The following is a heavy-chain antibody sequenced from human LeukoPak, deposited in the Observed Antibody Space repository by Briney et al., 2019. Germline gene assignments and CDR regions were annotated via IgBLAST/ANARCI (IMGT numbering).Heavy chain of an antibody. CDR3: ARDGSYSSSWYFDY. CDR2: ISSSSYI. J-gene: IGHJ4*02. Sequence: PGGSLRLSCAASGFTFSSYSMNWVRQAPGKGLEWVSSISSSSYIYYADSVKGRFTISRDNAKNSLYLQMNSLGAEDTAVYYCARDGSYSSSWYFDYWGQGTLVTVSS. V-gene: IGHV3-21*01. D-gene: IGHD6-13*01. CDR1: GFTFSSYS.